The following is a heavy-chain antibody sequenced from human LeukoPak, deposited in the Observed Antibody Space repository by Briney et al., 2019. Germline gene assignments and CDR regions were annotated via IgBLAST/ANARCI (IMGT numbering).Heavy chain of an antibody. CDR3: ARGQADYYDTSGYLIFDY. Sequence: SETLSLTCTVSSDSISSSNYYWGWIRQPPEKGLEWIGSIYYSGSTYFNPSLKSRVTISVDTSKNHFSLKLSSVTAADTAVYYCARGQADYYDTSGYLIFDYWGQGTLVTVSS. D-gene: IGHD3-22*01. CDR1: SDSISSSNYY. CDR2: IYYSGST. V-gene: IGHV4-39*02. J-gene: IGHJ4*02.